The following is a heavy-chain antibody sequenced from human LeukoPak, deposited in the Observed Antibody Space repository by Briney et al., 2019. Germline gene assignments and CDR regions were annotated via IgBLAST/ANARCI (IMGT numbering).Heavy chain of an antibody. CDR1: GGSINNFY. CDR2: IYYSGST. D-gene: IGHD3-22*01. Sequence: SETLSLTCTVSGGSINNFYWGWIRQPPGKGLEWIGCIYYSGSTNYNPSLKSRVTISGDTSKNQFSLKLSSVTAADTAVYYCARGGGYYDSNNYYQGYFEYWGQGTLVTVSS. V-gene: IGHV4-59*01. CDR3: ARGGGYYDSNNYYQGYFEY. J-gene: IGHJ4*02.